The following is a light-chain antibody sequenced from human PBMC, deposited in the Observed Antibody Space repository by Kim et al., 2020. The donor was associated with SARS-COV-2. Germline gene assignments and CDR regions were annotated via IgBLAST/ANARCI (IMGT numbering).Light chain of an antibody. V-gene: IGKV1-27*01. CDR2: AAS. Sequence: ASGGDTVTITCRASQDIANSLAWYQQKPGTVPKLLIYAASTLQSEVPSRFGGSGSGTEFTLTIGSLQTEDVATYYCQKYNTAPWTFGPGTKVDIK. CDR1: QDIANS. J-gene: IGKJ1*01. CDR3: QKYNTAPWT.